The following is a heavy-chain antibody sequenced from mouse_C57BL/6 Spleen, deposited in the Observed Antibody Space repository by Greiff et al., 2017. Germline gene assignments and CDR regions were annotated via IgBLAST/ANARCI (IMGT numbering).Heavy chain of an antibody. J-gene: IGHJ2*01. CDR3: AGPDYGSAFGY. D-gene: IGHD2-2*01. V-gene: IGHV1-66*01. CDR2: IYPGSGNT. CDR1: GYSFTSYY. Sequence: VQLQQSGPELVKPGASVKISCKASGYSFTSYYIHWVKQRPGQGLAWIGWIYPGSGNTKYNEKFKGKATLTADTSSRPAYMQLSSLTSEDSAVYYCAGPDYGSAFGYWGQGTTLTVSS.